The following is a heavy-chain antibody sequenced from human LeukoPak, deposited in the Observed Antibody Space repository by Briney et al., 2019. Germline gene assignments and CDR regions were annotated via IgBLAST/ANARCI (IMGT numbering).Heavy chain of an antibody. D-gene: IGHD6-13*01. J-gene: IGHJ4*02. CDR1: GASVTNGAYY. Sequence: SQTLSLTCTVSGASVTNGAYYWSWIRHLPGKGLEWIGYIHFSGNTLYNPSLRGRLTTSIDRSEGRFSLNLTSVTAADTAVYYCATGTSAAGLFGHWGQGSRVTVSS. CDR2: IHFSGNT. V-gene: IGHV4-31*03. CDR3: ATGTSAAGLFGH.